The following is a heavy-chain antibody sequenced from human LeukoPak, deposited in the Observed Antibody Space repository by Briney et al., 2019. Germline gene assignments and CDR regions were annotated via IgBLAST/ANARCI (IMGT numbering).Heavy chain of an antibody. Sequence: GGSLRLSCAASGFTFSSYGMHWVRQAPGKGLEWVAVISYDGSNKYYADSVKGRFTISRDNSKNRLYLQMNSLRAEDTAVYYCAKEPIAAAGTGYFDYWGQGTLVTVSS. J-gene: IGHJ4*02. CDR2: ISYDGSNK. CDR3: AKEPIAAAGTGYFDY. D-gene: IGHD6-13*01. CDR1: GFTFSSYG. V-gene: IGHV3-30*18.